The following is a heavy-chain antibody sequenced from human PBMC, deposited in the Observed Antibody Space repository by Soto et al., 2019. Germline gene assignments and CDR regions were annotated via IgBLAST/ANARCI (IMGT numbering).Heavy chain of an antibody. J-gene: IGHJ4*02. V-gene: IGHV3-23*01. CDR2: ISGSGGST. Sequence: GGSLRLSCAASGFTFSSYAMSWVRQAPGKGLEWVSAISGSGGSTYYADSVKGRFTISRDNSKTTLYLQMNSLRAEDTAVYYCAKGCGVAPNKPFDYWGQGTLVTVSS. D-gene: IGHD5-12*01. CDR3: AKGCGVAPNKPFDY. CDR1: GFTFSSYA.